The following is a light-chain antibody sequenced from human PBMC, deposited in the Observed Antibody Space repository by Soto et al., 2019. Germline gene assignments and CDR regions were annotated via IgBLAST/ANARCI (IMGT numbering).Light chain of an antibody. CDR1: QGITSA. CDR2: DAS. Sequence: AIQLTQSPSSLSASVGDRVTITCRASQGITSALAWYQQKPGKSPKVLIYDASSLESGVPSRFSGSGSGADFTLTISSLQPEDFATYYCQQFNSYPLTITFGQGTRLEIK. V-gene: IGKV1-13*02. CDR3: QQFNSYPLTIT. J-gene: IGKJ5*01.